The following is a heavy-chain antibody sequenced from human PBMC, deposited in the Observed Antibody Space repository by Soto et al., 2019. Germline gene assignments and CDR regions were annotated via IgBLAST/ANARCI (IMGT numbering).Heavy chain of an antibody. D-gene: IGHD3-3*01. CDR1: GYTFTSYY. Sequence: GASVKVSCKASGYTFTSYYMHWVRQAPGQGLEWMGIINPSGGSTSYAQKFQGRVTMTRDTSTSTVYMELSSLRSEDTAVYYCARDGLRLVTIFGVVDDGSNGFDPWGQGTLVTVSS. CDR3: ARDGLRLVTIFGVVDDGSNGFDP. CDR2: INPSGGST. J-gene: IGHJ5*02. V-gene: IGHV1-46*03.